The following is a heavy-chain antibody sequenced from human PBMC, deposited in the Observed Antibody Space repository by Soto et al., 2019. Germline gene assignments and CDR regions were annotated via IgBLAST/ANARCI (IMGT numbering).Heavy chain of an antibody. CDR1: GFTFSSYS. CDR3: ARVGGYCSGGSCYDAFDI. V-gene: IGHV3-48*01. Sequence: GGSLRLSCAASGFTFSSYSMNWVRQAPGKGLEWVSYISSSSSTIYYADSVKGRFTISRDNAKNSLYLQMNSLRAEDTAVYYCARVGGYCSGGSCYDAFDIWGQGTMVTVSS. J-gene: IGHJ3*02. CDR2: ISSSSSTI. D-gene: IGHD2-15*01.